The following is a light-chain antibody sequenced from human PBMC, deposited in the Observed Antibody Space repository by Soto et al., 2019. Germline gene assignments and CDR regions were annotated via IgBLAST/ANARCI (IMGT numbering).Light chain of an antibody. CDR3: KQYGSSSWT. V-gene: IGKV3-20*01. Sequence: EIVLTQSPGTLSLSPGERATLSCRASQSVSSSYLAWYQQKPGQAPRLLIYGASSRATGIPDRFSGSGSGTDFALTISRLEPEECAVYYCKQYGSSSWTFGQGTKVEVK. J-gene: IGKJ1*01. CDR2: GAS. CDR1: QSVSSSY.